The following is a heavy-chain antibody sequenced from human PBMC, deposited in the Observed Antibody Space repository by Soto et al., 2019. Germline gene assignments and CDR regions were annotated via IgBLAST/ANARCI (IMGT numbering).Heavy chain of an antibody. D-gene: IGHD2-21*02. Sequence: SETLSLTCTVSGGSISSGGYYWSWIRQHPGKGLEWIGYIYYSGSTYYNPSLKSRVTISVDTSKNQFSPKLSSVTAADTAVYYCARWAYCGGDCYPQFDYWGQGTLVTVSS. CDR2: IYYSGST. V-gene: IGHV4-31*03. CDR1: GGSISSGGYY. J-gene: IGHJ4*02. CDR3: ARWAYCGGDCYPQFDY.